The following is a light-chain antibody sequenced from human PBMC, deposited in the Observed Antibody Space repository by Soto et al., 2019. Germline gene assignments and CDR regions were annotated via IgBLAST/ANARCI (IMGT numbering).Light chain of an antibody. V-gene: IGLV2-14*01. CDR3: TSYTSSSTYV. CDR2: EVI. Sequence: QYVLTQPASVSGSPGQSITISCTGTSSDVGAYDYVSWYQQHPGKVPKFMIYEVINRPSGVSHRFSGSKSGNTASLTISGLQAEDEADYYCTSYTSSSTYVFGTGTKVTVL. CDR1: SSDVGAYDY. J-gene: IGLJ1*01.